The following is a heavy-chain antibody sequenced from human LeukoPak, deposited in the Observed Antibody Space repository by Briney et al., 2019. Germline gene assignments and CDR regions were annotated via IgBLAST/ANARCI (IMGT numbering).Heavy chain of an antibody. J-gene: IGHJ4*02. CDR2: ISYDGSNK. V-gene: IGHV3-30*03. CDR1: GFTFSSYG. CDR3: ARDRDADGFDY. Sequence: GRSLRLSCAASGFTFSSYGMHWVRQAPGKGLEWVAVISYDGSNKYYADSVKGRFTISRDNSKNTLYLQMNSLRAEDTAVYYCARDRDADGFDYWGQGTLVTVSS. D-gene: IGHD5-24*01.